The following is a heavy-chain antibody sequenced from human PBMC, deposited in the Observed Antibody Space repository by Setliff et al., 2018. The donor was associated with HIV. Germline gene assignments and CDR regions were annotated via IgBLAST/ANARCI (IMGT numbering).Heavy chain of an antibody. CDR1: GFTFSDSV. CDR3: ARVQYFNSGGYWATIRHYYYMDV. Sequence: GGSLRLSCTASGFTFSDSVMHWVRQPPGKGLEWVEAISVDGSGKFYADSVKGRFTISRDNSRNTLYLQMNSLRAEDTAVYYCARVQYFNSGGYWATIRHYYYMDVWGKGTAVTVSS. D-gene: IGHD3-22*01. V-gene: IGHV3-30*07. CDR2: ISVDGSGK. J-gene: IGHJ6*03.